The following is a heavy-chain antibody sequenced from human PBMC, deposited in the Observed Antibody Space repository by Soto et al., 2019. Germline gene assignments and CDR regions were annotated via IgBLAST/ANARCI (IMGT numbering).Heavy chain of an antibody. CDR1: GFTFSDYY. CDR2: ISSSGSYT. J-gene: IGHJ6*02. Sequence: QVQLVESGGGLVKPGGSLRLSCAASGFTFSDYYMSWIRQAPGKGLEWGSYISSSGSYTNYADSVKGRFTISRDNAKNSLYLQMNSLRAEDTAVYYCARDLTGGSEYGMDVWGQGTTVTVSS. D-gene: IGHD1-26*01. CDR3: ARDLTGGSEYGMDV. V-gene: IGHV3-11*06.